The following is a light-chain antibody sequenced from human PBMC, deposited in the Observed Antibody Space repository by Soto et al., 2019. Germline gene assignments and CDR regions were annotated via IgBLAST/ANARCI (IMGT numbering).Light chain of an antibody. Sequence: EIQMTQSPSTLSASVGDRVTITCRASQSISSWLAWYQQKPGKAPKLLLYDSFSLDTGVPSRFSGSGTGTEFSLTISSLQSDDFATYYCQEQHSAPLTFGPGKKVYIK. CDR3: QEQHSAPLT. CDR2: DSF. V-gene: IGKV1-5*01. J-gene: IGKJ3*01. CDR1: QSISSW.